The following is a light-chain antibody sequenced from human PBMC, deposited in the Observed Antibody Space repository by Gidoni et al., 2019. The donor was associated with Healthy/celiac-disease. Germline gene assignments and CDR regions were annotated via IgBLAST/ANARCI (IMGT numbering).Light chain of an antibody. J-gene: IGLJ1*01. CDR2: QDS. CDR3: QAWDSSTGVYV. CDR1: KLGDKY. V-gene: IGLV3-1*01. Sequence: SYALPQPPSVSVSPGQTASITCSGDKLGDKYACWYQQKPGQSPVLVIYQDSKRPSGIPERFSGSNSGNTATLTISGTQAMDEADYYCQAWDSSTGVYVFGTGTKVTVL.